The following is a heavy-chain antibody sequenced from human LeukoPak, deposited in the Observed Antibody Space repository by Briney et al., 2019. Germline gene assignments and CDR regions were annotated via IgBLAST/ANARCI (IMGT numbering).Heavy chain of an antibody. V-gene: IGHV3-7*01. D-gene: IGHD3-10*01. CDR2: IKQDGSEK. CDR1: GFTLSSYW. Sequence: GGSLRLSCAASGFTLSSYWMSWVRQAPGKGLEWVANIKQDGSEKYYVDSVKGRFTISRDNAKISLYLQMNSLRAEDTAVYYCARDLSAYYGSGSYFYWGQGILVTVSS. CDR3: ARDLSAYYGSGSYFY. J-gene: IGHJ4*02.